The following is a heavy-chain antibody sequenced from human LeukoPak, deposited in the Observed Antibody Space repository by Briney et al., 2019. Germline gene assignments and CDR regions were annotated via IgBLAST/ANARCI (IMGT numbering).Heavy chain of an antibody. J-gene: IGHJ4*02. Sequence: GGSLRLSCAASGFTFSSFGMHWVRQAPGKGLEWAAFIYYDGSKTYYADSVKGRFTISRDNSKYTLFLQMNSLRAEDTAVYYCAKDINYYDSSGLLGDYWGQGTLVTVSS. D-gene: IGHD3-22*01. V-gene: IGHV3-30*02. CDR2: IYYDGSKT. CDR3: AKDINYYDSSGLLGDY. CDR1: GFTFSSFG.